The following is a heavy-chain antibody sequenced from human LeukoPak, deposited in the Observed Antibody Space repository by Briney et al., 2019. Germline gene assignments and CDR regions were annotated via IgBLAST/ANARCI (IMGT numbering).Heavy chain of an antibody. D-gene: IGHD2-2*01. CDR3: ATGGDIVVVPAASP. CDR2: ISYDGSNK. J-gene: IGHJ5*02. Sequence: GRSLRLSCAASGFTFSSYAMHWVRQAPGKGLEWVAVISYDGSNKYYADSVKGRFTISRDNSKNTLYLQMNSLRAEDTAVYYCATGGDIVVVPAASPWGQGTLVTVSS. V-gene: IGHV3-30*04. CDR1: GFTFSSYA.